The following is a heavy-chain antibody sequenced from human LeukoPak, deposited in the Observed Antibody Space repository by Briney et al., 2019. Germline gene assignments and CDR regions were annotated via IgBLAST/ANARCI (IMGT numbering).Heavy chain of an antibody. Sequence: GGSLRLSCAASGFTFSSDGMHWVRKAPGKGLEWVAVISYDGSNKYYADSVKGRFTISRDNSKNTLYLQMNSLRAEDTAVYYCAKDGVGAHYYYYYGMDVWGQGTTVSVSS. V-gene: IGHV3-30*18. J-gene: IGHJ6*02. CDR1: GFTFSSDG. CDR2: ISYDGSNK. CDR3: AKDGVGAHYYYYYGMDV. D-gene: IGHD1-26*01.